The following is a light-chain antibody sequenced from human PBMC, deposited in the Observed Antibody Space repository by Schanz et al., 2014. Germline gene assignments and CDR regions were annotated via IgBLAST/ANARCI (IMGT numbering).Light chain of an antibody. J-gene: IGLJ3*02. Sequence: QSVLTQPPSASGSPGQSVTISCTGTSSDIGNYNYVSWYQQHPGQAPKLVIYEVTKRPSGVPDRFSGSKSGNTASLTVSGLQAEDEADYYCCSYAGSYTPVFGGGTKLTVL. CDR1: SSDIGNYNY. V-gene: IGLV2-8*01. CDR2: EVT. CDR3: CSYAGSYTPV.